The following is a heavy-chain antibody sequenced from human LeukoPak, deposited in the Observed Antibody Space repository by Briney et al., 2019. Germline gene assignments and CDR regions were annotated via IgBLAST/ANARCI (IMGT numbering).Heavy chain of an antibody. J-gene: IGHJ5*02. V-gene: IGHV1-2*02. D-gene: IGHD2-2*01. CDR2: INPNSGGT. CDR3: ARGWRLLGYCSSTSCKSSWFDP. Sequence: RASAKVSCKASGYTFTAHYIHWVRQAPGQGLEWMGWINPNSGGTNYAQKFQGRVTMTRDTSISTAYMELSRLRSDDTAVYYCARGWRLLGYCSSTSCKSSWFDPWGQGTLVTVSS. CDR1: GYTFTAHY.